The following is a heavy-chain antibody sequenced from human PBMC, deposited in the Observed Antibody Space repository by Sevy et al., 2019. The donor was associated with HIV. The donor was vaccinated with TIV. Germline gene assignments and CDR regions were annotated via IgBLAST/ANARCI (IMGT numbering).Heavy chain of an antibody. CDR1: SGSISSYY. V-gene: IGHV4-59*01. Sequence: SETLSLTCTVSSGSISSYYWSWIRQPPGKGLERIGYIYYSGSTNYNPSLKSRVTISVDTSKNQFSLKLSSVTAADTAVYYCARDHSSGWATSNYFDYWGQGTLVTVSS. CDR2: IYYSGST. CDR3: ARDHSSGWATSNYFDY. D-gene: IGHD6-19*01. J-gene: IGHJ4*02.